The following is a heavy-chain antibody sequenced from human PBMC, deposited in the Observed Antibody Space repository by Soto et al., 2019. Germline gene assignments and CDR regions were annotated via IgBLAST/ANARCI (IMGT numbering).Heavy chain of an antibody. D-gene: IGHD3-9*01. CDR1: GYTFTSYG. J-gene: IGHJ6*03. Sequence: ASVKVSCKASGYTFTSYGISWVRQAPGQGLEWMGWISAYNGNTNYAQKLQGRVTMTTDTSTSTAYMELRSLRSDDTAVYYCARALGSAYYDILTGKWRGYYYYYMDVWGKGTTVTVSS. CDR2: ISAYNGNT. V-gene: IGHV1-18*01. CDR3: ARALGSAYYDILTGKWRGYYYYYMDV.